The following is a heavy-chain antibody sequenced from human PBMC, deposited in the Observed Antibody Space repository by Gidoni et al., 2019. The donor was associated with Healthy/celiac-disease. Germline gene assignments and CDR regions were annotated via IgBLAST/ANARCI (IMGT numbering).Heavy chain of an antibody. CDR3: ARGPATSGYYYGDAFDI. Sequence: QVQLQQWGAGLLKPSETLSLTCAVYGGSFSGYYWSWIRQPPGKGLEWIGEINHSGRTNYNPSLKSRVTISVDTSKNQFSLKLSSVTAADTAVYYCARGPATSGYYYGDAFDIWGQGTMVTVSS. CDR2: INHSGRT. J-gene: IGHJ3*02. V-gene: IGHV4-34*01. D-gene: IGHD3-22*01. CDR1: GGSFSGYY.